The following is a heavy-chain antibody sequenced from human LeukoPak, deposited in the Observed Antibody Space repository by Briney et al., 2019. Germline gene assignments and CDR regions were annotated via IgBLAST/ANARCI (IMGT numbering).Heavy chain of an antibody. V-gene: IGHV3-11*01. CDR3: ARRKNYYDSSGYYTIYYFDY. J-gene: IGHJ4*02. CDR2: ISSSGTTI. Sequence: GGSPRLSCAASGFTFSDYFMNWIRQAPGKGLEWVSYISSSGTTIYYADSVRGRFTISRDNAKNSLYLQMNSLRAEDTAVYYCARRKNYYDSSGYYTIYYFDYWGQGTLVTVSS. D-gene: IGHD3-22*01. CDR1: GFTFSDYF.